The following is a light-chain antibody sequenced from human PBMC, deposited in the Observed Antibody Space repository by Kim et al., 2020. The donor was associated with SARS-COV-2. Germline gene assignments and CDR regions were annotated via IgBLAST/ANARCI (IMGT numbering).Light chain of an antibody. CDR2: EDN. CDR3: QSYDGSTRV. V-gene: IGLV6-57*01. CDR1: SGSIATYY. Sequence: TVTISCTRSSGSIATYYVQWYQQRPGSPPTTVIYEDNQRPSGVPDRFSGSIDSSSNSASLTISGLKTEDEADYYCQSYDGSTRVFGGGTQLTVL. J-gene: IGLJ3*02.